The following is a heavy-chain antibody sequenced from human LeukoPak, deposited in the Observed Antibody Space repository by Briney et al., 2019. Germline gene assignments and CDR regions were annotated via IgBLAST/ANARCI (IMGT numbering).Heavy chain of an antibody. Sequence: GRSLRLACAASGFTFSSYGMHWVRQAPGKGLEWVAVISYDGSNKYYADSVKGRFAISRDNSKNTLYLQMNSLRAEDTAVYYCSRQGKGDGFDISGQGTTVTVSS. CDR2: ISYDGSNK. CDR1: GFTFSSYG. CDR3: SRQGKGDGFDI. J-gene: IGHJ3*02. V-gene: IGHV3-30*03.